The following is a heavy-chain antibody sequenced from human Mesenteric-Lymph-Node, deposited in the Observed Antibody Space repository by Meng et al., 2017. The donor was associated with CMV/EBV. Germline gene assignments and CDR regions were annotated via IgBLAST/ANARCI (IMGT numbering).Heavy chain of an antibody. CDR3: ARDRDTMVRGVSNWFDP. Sequence: ASVKVSCKASGYTFTSYAMHWVRQAPGQRLEWMGWSNAGNGNTKYSQEFQGRVTITRDTSASTAYMELSSLRSEDMAVYYCARDRDTMVRGVSNWFDPWGQGTLVTVSS. V-gene: IGHV1-3*02. D-gene: IGHD3-10*01. CDR1: GYTFTSYA. J-gene: IGHJ5*02. CDR2: SNAGNGNT.